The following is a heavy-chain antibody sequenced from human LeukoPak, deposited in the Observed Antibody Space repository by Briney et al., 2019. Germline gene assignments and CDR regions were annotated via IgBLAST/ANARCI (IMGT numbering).Heavy chain of an antibody. V-gene: IGHV3-30*03. CDR3: ARASGVGTDFWDGYPQPFDY. CDR2: ISSDGINK. CDR1: GFTFSSYG. J-gene: IGHJ4*02. D-gene: IGHD3-3*01. Sequence: GGSLRLSCAASGFTFSSYGMHWVRQAPDKGLEWVAVISSDGINKYYVDSVKGRFTISRDSSKNTLSLQMNSLRTEDTAIYYCARASGVGTDFWDGYPQPFDYWGQGTLVTVSS.